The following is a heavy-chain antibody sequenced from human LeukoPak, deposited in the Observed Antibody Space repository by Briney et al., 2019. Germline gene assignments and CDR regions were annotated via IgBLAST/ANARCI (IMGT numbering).Heavy chain of an antibody. D-gene: IGHD1-26*01. V-gene: IGHV3-30*03. J-gene: IGHJ4*02. CDR3: ARVADAWELHDSIFDY. CDR2: ISYDAKSN. Sequence: PGRSLRLSCATSGLTFSSYGMHWVRQVPGKGLEWVAVISYDAKSNYHVDSVKGRFTISRDNSKNTLYLQMNSLRAEDTAVYYCARVADAWELHDSIFDYWGQGTLVTVSS. CDR1: GLTFSSYG.